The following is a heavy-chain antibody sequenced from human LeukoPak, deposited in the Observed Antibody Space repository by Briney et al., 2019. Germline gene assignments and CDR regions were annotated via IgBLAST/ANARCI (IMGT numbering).Heavy chain of an antibody. Sequence: ASVKVSCKASGYTFTGYYMHWVRQAPGQGLEWMGWINPNSGGTNYAQKLQGRVTMTTDTSTSTAYMELRSLRSDDTAVYYCARWDGDYVAFDYWGQGTLVAVSS. CDR3: ARWDGDYVAFDY. CDR2: INPNSGGT. V-gene: IGHV1-2*02. J-gene: IGHJ4*02. CDR1: GYTFTGYY. D-gene: IGHD4-17*01.